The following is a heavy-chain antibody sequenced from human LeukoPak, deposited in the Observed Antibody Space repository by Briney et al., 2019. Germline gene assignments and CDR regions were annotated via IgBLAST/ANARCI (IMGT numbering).Heavy chain of an antibody. CDR3: ARVRRPLYYYDSSGTRFDP. CDR1: GGSFSGYY. V-gene: IGHV4-34*01. J-gene: IGHJ5*02. CDR2: INHSGST. D-gene: IGHD3-22*01. Sequence: SETLSLTCAVYGGSFSGYYWSWIRQPPGKGLEWIGEINHSGSTNYNPSLKSRVTISVDTSKNQFSLKLSSVTAADTAVYYCARVRRPLYYYDSSGTRFDPWGQGTLVTVSS.